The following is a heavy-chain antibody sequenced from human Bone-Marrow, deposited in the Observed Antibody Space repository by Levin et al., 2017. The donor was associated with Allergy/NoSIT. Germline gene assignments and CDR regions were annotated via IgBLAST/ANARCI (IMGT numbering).Heavy chain of an antibody. CDR1: GDSVSSNNTS. Sequence: SETLSLTCRISGDSVSSNNTSWNWIRQSPSRGLEWLGRAYYRSGWYYDSATSVRSRIIISPDTSKNQFSLQLKSVTPEDAAIYFCARALYYDTESYYWYFDIWGRGTLVTVSS. V-gene: IGHV6-1*01. D-gene: IGHD3-16*01. CDR2: AYYRSGWYY. CDR3: ARALYYDTESYYWYFDI. J-gene: IGHJ2*01.